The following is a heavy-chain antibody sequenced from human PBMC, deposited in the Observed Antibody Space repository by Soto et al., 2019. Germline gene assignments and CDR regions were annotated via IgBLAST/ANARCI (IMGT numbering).Heavy chain of an antibody. Sequence: GGSLRLSCAASGFTFSSYAMSWVHQAPGKGLEWVSAISGSGGSTYYADSVKGRFTISRDNSKKTLYLQMNSLRAEDTAVYYCAKDWDYYGSGDSPSYFDYWGQGTLVTVSS. D-gene: IGHD3-10*01. CDR1: GFTFSSYA. CDR3: AKDWDYYGSGDSPSYFDY. CDR2: ISGSGGST. V-gene: IGHV3-23*01. J-gene: IGHJ4*02.